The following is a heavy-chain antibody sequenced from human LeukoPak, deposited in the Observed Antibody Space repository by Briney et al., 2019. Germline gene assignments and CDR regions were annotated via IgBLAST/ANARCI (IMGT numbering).Heavy chain of an antibody. Sequence: GGSLRLSCAASGFTFSSYWMHWVRQAPGKGLVWVSRINSDGSSTSYADSVKGRFTISRDNAKNTLYLQMNSLRAEVTAVYYCARVSDILTGYYYFDYWGQGTLVTVSS. D-gene: IGHD3-9*01. V-gene: IGHV3-74*01. J-gene: IGHJ4*02. CDR2: INSDGSST. CDR1: GFTFSSYW. CDR3: ARVSDILTGYYYFDY.